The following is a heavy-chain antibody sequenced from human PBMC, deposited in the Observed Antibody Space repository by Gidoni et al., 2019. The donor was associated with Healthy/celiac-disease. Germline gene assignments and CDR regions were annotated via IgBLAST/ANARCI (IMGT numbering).Heavy chain of an antibody. J-gene: IGHJ5*02. CDR3: ARGGLGIAAAGTGPGHNWFDP. Sequence: QVQLVQSGAEVKKPGSSVKVSCKASGGTVRSYAISWVRQAPGQGLEWMGGIIPIFGTATYAQKFQGRVTITADKSTSTAYMELSSLRSEDTAVYYCARGGLGIAAAGTGPGHNWFDPWGQGTLVTVSS. CDR2: IIPIFGTA. D-gene: IGHD6-13*01. V-gene: IGHV1-69*06. CDR1: GGTVRSYA.